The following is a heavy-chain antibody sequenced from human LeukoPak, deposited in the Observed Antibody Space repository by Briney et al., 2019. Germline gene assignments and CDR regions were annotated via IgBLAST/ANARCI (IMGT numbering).Heavy chain of an antibody. Sequence: GGSLRLSCSASGLIFSTYNMNWVRQAPGKALEWVSSITSSSSRTYYADSVKGRYTISRDNAKNSLYLQMDSLRAEDTAVYYCVRDPYSGGYGAYYYYYMDVWGKGTTVTISS. CDR2: ITSSSSRT. D-gene: IGHD1-26*01. J-gene: IGHJ6*03. CDR3: VRDPYSGGYGAYYYYYMDV. CDR1: GLIFSTYN. V-gene: IGHV3-21*01.